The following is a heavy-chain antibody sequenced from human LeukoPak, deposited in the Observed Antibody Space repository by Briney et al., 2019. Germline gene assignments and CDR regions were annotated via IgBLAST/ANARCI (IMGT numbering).Heavy chain of an antibody. J-gene: IGHJ4*02. CDR1: GFTFSSYA. CDR2: ISGSGGST. CDR3: AKDLLEMATHAGYYFDY. D-gene: IGHD5-24*01. Sequence: GGSLRLSCAASGFTFSSYAMSWVRQAPGKGLEWVSAISGSGGSTYYADSVKGRFTIPRDNSKNTLYLQMNSMRAEDTAVYYCAKDLLEMATHAGYYFDYWGQGTLVTVSS. V-gene: IGHV3-23*01.